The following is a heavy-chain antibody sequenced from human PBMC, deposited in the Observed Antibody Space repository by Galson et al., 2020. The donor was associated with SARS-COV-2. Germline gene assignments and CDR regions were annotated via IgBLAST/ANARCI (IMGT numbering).Heavy chain of an antibody. CDR2: ISAYNGNT. CDR3: ARPMVRGVTSGDRYYYYYMDV. J-gene: IGHJ6*03. Sequence: ASVKVSCKASGYTFTSYGISWVRQAPGQGLEWMGWISAYNGNTNYAQKLQGRVTMTTDTSTSTAYMELRSLRSDDTAVYYCARPMVRGVTSGDRYYYYYMDVWGKGTTVTVSS. V-gene: IGHV1-18*01. D-gene: IGHD3-10*01. CDR1: GYTFTSYG.